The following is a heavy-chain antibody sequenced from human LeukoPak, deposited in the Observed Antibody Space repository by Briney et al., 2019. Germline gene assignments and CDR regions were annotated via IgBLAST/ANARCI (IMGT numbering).Heavy chain of an antibody. J-gene: IGHJ4*02. CDR3: ARVNYYDSSGLRDY. D-gene: IGHD3-22*01. Sequence: GESLRLSCVASGFTLSSYSMNWVSQAPGNGLEWVSYISSSSSAIYYADSVKGRFTVSRDNAKNSLYLQVNSLRAEDTAVYYCARVNYYDSSGLRDYWGQGTLVTVSS. CDR2: ISSSSSAI. V-gene: IGHV3-48*01. CDR1: GFTLSSYS.